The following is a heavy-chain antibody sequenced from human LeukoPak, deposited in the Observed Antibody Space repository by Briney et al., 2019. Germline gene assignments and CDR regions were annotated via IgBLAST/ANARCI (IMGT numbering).Heavy chain of an antibody. CDR3: ARPGTQYWYFDL. D-gene: IGHD1-7*01. CDR1: GGSISSYY. J-gene: IGHJ2*01. V-gene: IGHV4-59*01. CDR2: IYYSGST. Sequence: SETLSLTCTDSGGSISSYYWSWIRQPPGKGLEWIGYIYYSGSTNYNPSLKSRVTISVDTSKNQFSLKLSSVTAADTAVYYCARPGTQYWYFDLWGRGTLVTVSS.